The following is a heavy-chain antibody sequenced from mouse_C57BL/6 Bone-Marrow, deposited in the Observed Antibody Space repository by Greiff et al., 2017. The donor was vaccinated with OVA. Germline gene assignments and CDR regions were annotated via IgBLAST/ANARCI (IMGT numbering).Heavy chain of an antibody. J-gene: IGHJ2*01. CDR2: IHPNSGST. CDR3: ARTGIYYYGSSDY. V-gene: IGHV1-64*01. Sequence: VQLQQPGAELVKPGASVKLSCKASGYTFTSYWMHWVKQRPGQGLEWIGMIHPNSGSTNYNEKFKSKATLTVDKSSSTAYMQLSSLTSEDSVVYYCARTGIYYYGSSDYWGQGTTLTVSS. CDR1: GYTFTSYW. D-gene: IGHD1-1*01.